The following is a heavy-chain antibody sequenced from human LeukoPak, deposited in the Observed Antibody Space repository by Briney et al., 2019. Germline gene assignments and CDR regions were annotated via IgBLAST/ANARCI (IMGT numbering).Heavy chain of an antibody. CDR2: ISAYNGNT. J-gene: IGHJ6*02. V-gene: IGHV1-18*01. CDR1: GYTFTSYG. Sequence: ASVKVSCKASGYTFTSYGISWVRQAPGQGLEWMGWISAYNGNTNYAQKLQGRVTMTTDTSTSTAYMELRSLRSDDTAVYYCARDAGSVYYYYYYGMDVWGQGTTVTVSS. D-gene: IGHD3-10*01. CDR3: ARDAGSVYYYYYYGMDV.